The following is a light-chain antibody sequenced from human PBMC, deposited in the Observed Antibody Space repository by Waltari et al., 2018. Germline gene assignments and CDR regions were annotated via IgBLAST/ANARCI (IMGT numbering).Light chain of an antibody. J-gene: IGLJ1*01. Sequence: QSALTQPPSASGSPGQSVTISCTGTSSDVGGHNFVSWYQQHPGKAPKVIIYEVTKRPSGVPDRFSGSKSGNTAFLTVSGLQTEDEADYYCCSYAGSDTPYVFGTGTTVTVL. CDR2: EVT. V-gene: IGLV2-8*01. CDR3: CSYAGSDTPYV. CDR1: SSDVGGHNF.